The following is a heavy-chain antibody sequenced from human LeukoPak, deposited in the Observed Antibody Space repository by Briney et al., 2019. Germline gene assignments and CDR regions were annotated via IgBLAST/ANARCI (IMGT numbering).Heavy chain of an antibody. D-gene: IGHD1-26*01. J-gene: IGHJ6*02. V-gene: IGHV4-4*09. Sequence: PSETLSLTCTVSGGSIKSYYWSWIRQSPGEGLEWIGTLYASGRTTYNPSLRSRVTISLETSENRFSLRLGSVTAADTAVYYCARAYGIEGALTAPPIFHFFGLDGWGQGTTVTVSS. CDR2: LYASGRT. CDR3: ARAYGIEGALTAPPIFHFFGLDG. CDR1: GGSIKSYY.